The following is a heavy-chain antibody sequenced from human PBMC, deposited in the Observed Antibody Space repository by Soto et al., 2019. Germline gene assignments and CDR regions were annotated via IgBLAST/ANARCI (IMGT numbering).Heavy chain of an antibody. CDR1: GFTFSSYS. J-gene: IGHJ4*02. V-gene: IGHV3-48*01. Sequence: EVQLVESGGGLVQPGGSLRLSCAASGFTFSSYSMNWVRQAPGKGLEWVAYINSGSTTIYYADSVKGRFTISRDNAKNSLYLQMNSLRAEDTALYYCARDLPRDSGWFYWAQGTLVTV. D-gene: IGHD6-19*01. CDR3: ARDLPRDSGWFY. CDR2: INSGSTTI.